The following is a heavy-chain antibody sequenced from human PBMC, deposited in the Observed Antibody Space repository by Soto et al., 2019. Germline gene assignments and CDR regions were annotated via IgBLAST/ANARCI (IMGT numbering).Heavy chain of an antibody. Sequence: PGGSLRLSCAASGFTFSKYAMAWIRQAPGKGLEWVSVIASGGGGIHNADSVKGRFTISRDTSKATVYLQMNSLRVDDTAVYYCAKYDSPDATRTFDYWGRGSLVTVSS. J-gene: IGHJ4*02. V-gene: IGHV3-23*01. CDR3: AKYDSPDATRTFDY. D-gene: IGHD6-6*01. CDR1: GFTFSKYA. CDR2: IASGGGGI.